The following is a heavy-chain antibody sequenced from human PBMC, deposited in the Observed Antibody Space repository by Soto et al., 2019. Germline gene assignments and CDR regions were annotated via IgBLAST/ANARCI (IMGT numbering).Heavy chain of an antibody. CDR3: TXKRELFFDS. CDR2: IYGDDDK. J-gene: IGHJ4*02. D-gene: IGHD1-7*01. V-gene: IGHV2-5*02. Sequence: QITLKESGPTLVKPTQTLTXTXTXSGFSLSTAVAVGWIRQSPGKALECLAVIYGDDDKRYSPSLKSRLTITKDTSKNQVVLTMIDMDPVDTATYYCTXKRELFFDSWGQGTLVTVSS. CDR1: GFSLSTAVA.